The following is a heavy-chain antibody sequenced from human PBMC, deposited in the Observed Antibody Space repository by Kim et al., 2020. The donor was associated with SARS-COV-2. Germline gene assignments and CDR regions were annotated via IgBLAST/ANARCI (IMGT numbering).Heavy chain of an antibody. V-gene: IGHV1-46*01. D-gene: IGHD1-26*01. CDR3: SRHRGSIYYYCKDV. CDR2: FNPGVGDS. J-gene: IGHJ6*02. CDR1: GYTFTSYD. Sequence: ASVKVSCRASGYTFTSYDIHWARQAPGQGLQWMGRFNPGVGDSKYAQEFRGRVTMTRDTSTNTVYMELSGLRSDDTAVYYCSRHRGSIYYYCKDVWGQGTTVTVPS.